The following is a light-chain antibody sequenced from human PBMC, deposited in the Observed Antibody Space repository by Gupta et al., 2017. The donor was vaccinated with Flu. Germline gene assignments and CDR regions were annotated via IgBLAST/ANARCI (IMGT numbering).Light chain of an antibody. J-gene: IGLJ3*02. CDR2: DNN. V-gene: IGLV1-51*01. Sequence: QSVLTQPPSVSAAPGQKVTISCSGSSSNIENDYVSWYQQVPGTAPNLLIYDNNQRPSALPERFSGSKYGTSATLHITGLQTGDEADYYWDSPHPSTNNGVFGGGTKLTVL. CDR3: DSPHPSTNNGV. CDR1: SSNIENDY.